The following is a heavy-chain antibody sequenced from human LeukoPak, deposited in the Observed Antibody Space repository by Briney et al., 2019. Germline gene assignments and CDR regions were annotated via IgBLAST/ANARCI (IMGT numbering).Heavy chain of an antibody. CDR3: ARGVTVGTLPHYYYFMDV. J-gene: IGHJ6*03. D-gene: IGHD4-23*01. CDR2: INPNSGGT. V-gene: IGHV1-2*02. Sequence: ASVKVSCKASGYTFTGYYMHCVRQAPGQGLEWIGWINPNSGGTNYAQKFQGRVTMTRDTAISTAYMELSRLRSDDTAVYYYARGVTVGTLPHYYYFMDVWGKGTTVTVSS. CDR1: GYTFTGYY.